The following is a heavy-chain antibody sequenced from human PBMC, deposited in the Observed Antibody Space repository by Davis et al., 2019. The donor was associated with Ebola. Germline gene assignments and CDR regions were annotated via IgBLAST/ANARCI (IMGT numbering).Heavy chain of an antibody. V-gene: IGHV1-8*01. Sequence: AASVKVSCKASGYTFTRYDINWVRQATGQGLEWMGWMNPNSGNTGYAQKFQGRVTMTRNTSISTAYMELSSLRSEDTAVYYCARGPAGRITIFGVEFDPWGQGTLVTVSS. CDR1: GYTFTRYD. J-gene: IGHJ5*02. D-gene: IGHD3-3*01. CDR3: ARGPAGRITIFGVEFDP. CDR2: MNPNSGNT.